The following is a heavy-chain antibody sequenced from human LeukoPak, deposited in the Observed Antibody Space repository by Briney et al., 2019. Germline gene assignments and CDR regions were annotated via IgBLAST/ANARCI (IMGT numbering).Heavy chain of an antibody. CDR1: GGSISSYY. Sequence: SETLSLTCTVSGGSISSYYWSWIRQPPGKGLEWIGEINHSGSTNYNPSLKSRVTISVDTSKNQFSLKLSSVTAADTAVYYCARGLNCSGGSCYLDYWGQGTLVTVSS. J-gene: IGHJ4*02. D-gene: IGHD2-15*01. CDR3: ARGLNCSGGSCYLDY. V-gene: IGHV4-34*01. CDR2: INHSGST.